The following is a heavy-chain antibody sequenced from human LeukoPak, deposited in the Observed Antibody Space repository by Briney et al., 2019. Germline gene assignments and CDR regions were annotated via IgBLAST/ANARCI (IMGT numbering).Heavy chain of an antibody. V-gene: IGHV1-8*01. Sequence: EASVKVSCKASGYTFTSYDINWVRQATGQGLEWMGWMNPNSGNTGYAQKFQGRVTMTRNTSISTAYMELSSLRSEDTAVYYCARGNDILTGVIDYWGQGTLVTVSS. J-gene: IGHJ4*02. D-gene: IGHD3-9*01. CDR2: MNPNSGNT. CDR1: GYTFTSYD. CDR3: ARGNDILTGVIDY.